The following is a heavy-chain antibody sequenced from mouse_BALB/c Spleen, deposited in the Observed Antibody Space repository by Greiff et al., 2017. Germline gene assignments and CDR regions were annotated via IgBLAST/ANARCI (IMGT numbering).Heavy chain of an antibody. CDR3: ARAYYGNPWYAMDY. V-gene: IGHV3-8*02. CDR1: GDSITSGY. D-gene: IGHD2-10*01. Sequence: VQLKESGPSLVKPSQTLSLTCSVTGDSITSGYWNWIRKFPGNKLEYMGYISYSGSTYYNPSLKSRISITRDTSKNQYYLQLNSVTTEDTATYYCARAYYGNPWYAMDYWGQGTSVTVSS. J-gene: IGHJ4*01. CDR2: ISYSGST.